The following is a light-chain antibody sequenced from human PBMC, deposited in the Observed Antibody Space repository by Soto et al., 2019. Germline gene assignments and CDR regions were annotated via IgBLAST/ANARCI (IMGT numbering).Light chain of an antibody. Sequence: DIQMTQSPSTVTASVGDRVTITCRASQYVSGWLAWYQQKPGKAPKLLIYDASILESGVPSRFSGSGSGTEFTLTITSLQPDDFVTYYCQQYDSHSMTFGQGTKVDIK. J-gene: IGKJ1*01. CDR1: QYVSGW. V-gene: IGKV1-5*01. CDR2: DAS. CDR3: QQYDSHSMT.